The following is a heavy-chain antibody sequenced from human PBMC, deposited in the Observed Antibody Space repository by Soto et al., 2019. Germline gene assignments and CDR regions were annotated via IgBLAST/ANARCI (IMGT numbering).Heavy chain of an antibody. J-gene: IGHJ4*02. CDR1: GFTFNDHY. D-gene: IGHD3-16*01. V-gene: IGHV3-72*01. Sequence: EVQLEESGGGLVQPGGSLRLSCVVSGFTFNDHYMDWVRQAPGKGLEWVGRTKNKANSYTTEYAASVKGRFTISRDESKNSLYLQMNSLKTEYTAFYYCVTGFSENALYHFDYWGQGTLVPVSS. CDR2: TKNKANSYTT. CDR3: VTGFSENALYHFDY.